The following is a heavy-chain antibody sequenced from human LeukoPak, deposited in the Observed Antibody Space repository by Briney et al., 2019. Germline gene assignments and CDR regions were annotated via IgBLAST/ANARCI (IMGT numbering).Heavy chain of an antibody. J-gene: IGHJ4*02. CDR1: GFTFDDYA. CDR3: AKDSSIAVVGGGPFDY. D-gene: IGHD6-19*01. Sequence: GRSLRLSCAGSGFTFDDYAMHWVRQAPGKGLEWVSGISWNSGSIGYADSVKGRFTISRDNAKNSLYLQMNSLRAEDTALYYCAKDSSIAVVGGGPFDYWGQGTLVTVSS. V-gene: IGHV3-9*01. CDR2: ISWNSGSI.